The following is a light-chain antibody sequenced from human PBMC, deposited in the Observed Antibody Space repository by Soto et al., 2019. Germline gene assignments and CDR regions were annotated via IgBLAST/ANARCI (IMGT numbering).Light chain of an antibody. CDR2: LGS. V-gene: IGKV2-28*01. J-gene: IGKJ1*01. CDR3: LQDYNYPRT. CDR1: QSLLHSNGYNY. Sequence: DIVMTQSPLSLPVTPGEPASISCRSSQSLLHSNGYNYLDWYLQKPGQSPQLLIYLGSNRASGVPDRFSGSGSGTDFTLTISSLQPEDFATYYCLQDYNYPRTFGQGTKVDIK.